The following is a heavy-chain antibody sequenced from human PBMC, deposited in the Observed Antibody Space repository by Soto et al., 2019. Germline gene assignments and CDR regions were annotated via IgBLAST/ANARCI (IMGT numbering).Heavy chain of an antibody. Sequence: ASVKVSCKASGYTFTSYGISWVRQAPGQGLEWMGWISAYNGNTNYAQKLQGRVTMTTDTSTSTAYMELRSLRSDDTAVYYCARDSDPYSTSTSCYPNWFDRCGQVPLLTVS. D-gene: IGHD2-2*01. V-gene: IGHV1-18*01. CDR1: GYTFTSYG. J-gene: IGHJ5*02. CDR3: ARDSDPYSTSTSCYPNWFDR. CDR2: ISAYNGNT.